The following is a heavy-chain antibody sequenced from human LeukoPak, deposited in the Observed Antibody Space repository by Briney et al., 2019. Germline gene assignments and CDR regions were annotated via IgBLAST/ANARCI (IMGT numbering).Heavy chain of an antibody. J-gene: IGHJ4*02. CDR3: ARNPVDYSGSYSLSAFDY. CDR2: IYTSGST. CDR1: GGSISSGSYY. D-gene: IGHD1-26*01. V-gene: IGHV4-61*02. Sequence: MSSETLSLTCTVSGGSISSGSYYWSWLRQPAGKGLEWIGRIYTSGSTNYNPSLKRRVTISVDTSKNQFSLKLSSVTAADAAVYYGARNPVDYSGSYSLSAFDYWGQGTLVTVSS.